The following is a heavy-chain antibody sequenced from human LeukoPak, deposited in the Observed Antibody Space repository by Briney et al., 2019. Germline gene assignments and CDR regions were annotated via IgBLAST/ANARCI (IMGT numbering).Heavy chain of an antibody. CDR1: GFTFDDYA. V-gene: IGHV3-9*03. CDR3: VKDTTSGSSTSFDAFDI. Sequence: GGSLRLSCAASGFTFDDYAMHWVRQPPGKGLEWVSGISRNSGSIGYADSVKGRFTISRDNAKNSLYLRMNSLRAEDMALYYCVKDTTSGSSTSFDAFDIWGQGTMVTVSS. CDR2: ISRNSGSI. J-gene: IGHJ3*02. D-gene: IGHD2-2*01.